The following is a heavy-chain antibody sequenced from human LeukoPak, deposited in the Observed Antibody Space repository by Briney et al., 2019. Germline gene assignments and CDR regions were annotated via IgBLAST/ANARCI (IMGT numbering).Heavy chain of an antibody. Sequence: SETLSLTCAVYGGSFSGYYWNWIRQPPGQGLEWIGEINHSGSTNYNPSHKSRVTISLDTSKNQFSLKLSSVTAADTAVYYCARKSRGYTYWYFDLWGRGTLVTVSS. J-gene: IGHJ2*01. V-gene: IGHV4-34*01. CDR3: ARKSRGYTYWYFDL. CDR2: INHSGST. D-gene: IGHD6-25*01. CDR1: GGSFSGYY.